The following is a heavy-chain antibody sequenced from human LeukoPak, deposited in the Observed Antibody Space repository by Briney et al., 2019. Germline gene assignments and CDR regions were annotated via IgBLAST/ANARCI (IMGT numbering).Heavy chain of an antibody. CDR1: GFTFSSYA. J-gene: IGHJ4*02. CDR3: AKYEVDWLLCDY. D-gene: IGHD3-9*01. Sequence: GGSLRLSCAASGFTFSSYAMSWVRQAPGKGLEWVSVISGSGGSTYYADSVKGRFTISRDNSKNTLYLQMNSLRAEDTAVYYCAKYEVDWLLCDYWGQGTLVTVSS. CDR2: ISGSGGST. V-gene: IGHV3-23*01.